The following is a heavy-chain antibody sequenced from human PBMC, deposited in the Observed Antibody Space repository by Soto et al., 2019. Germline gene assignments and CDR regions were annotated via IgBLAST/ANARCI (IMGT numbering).Heavy chain of an antibody. CDR1: GYTFSSYG. Sequence: ASVKVSCKASGYTFSSYGLSWVRQAPGQGLEWMGWINVYNGNTNYAQKFQGRVTMTTDTSTNTAYMELRSLRSDDTAVYYCARNTNSWSQWFAPWGQGTLVTVSS. V-gene: IGHV1-18*01. CDR2: INVYNGNT. J-gene: IGHJ5*02. CDR3: ARNTNSWSQWFAP. D-gene: IGHD6-13*01.